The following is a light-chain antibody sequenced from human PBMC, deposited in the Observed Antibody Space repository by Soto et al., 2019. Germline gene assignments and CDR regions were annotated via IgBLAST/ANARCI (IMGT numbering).Light chain of an antibody. CDR1: QTIGTY. Sequence: IQLTQSPSSLSASVGDRVTISCRASQTIGTYVNWYRQKSGAAPELLIYDASTLQSGVPSRFRGGASGTDFTLTISSLQLDDFATYYCQQSYNTPLTFGQGTKVDIK. CDR2: DAS. J-gene: IGKJ1*01. V-gene: IGKV1-39*01. CDR3: QQSYNTPLT.